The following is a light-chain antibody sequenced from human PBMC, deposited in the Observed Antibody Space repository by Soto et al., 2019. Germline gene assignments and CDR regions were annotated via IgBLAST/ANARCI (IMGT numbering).Light chain of an antibody. J-gene: IGLJ1*01. CDR3: GTWDSSLSAAV. CDR1: SSKIGNNY. Sequence: QSVLTQPPSVSADPGQKVTISCSGSSSKIGNNYVSWYQQLPGKAPKHLIYNNNKQPSAIHERLYGSKSGTSATLGITGLQTGDEADYYCGTWDSSLSAAVFGTGT. V-gene: IGLV1-51*01. CDR2: NNN.